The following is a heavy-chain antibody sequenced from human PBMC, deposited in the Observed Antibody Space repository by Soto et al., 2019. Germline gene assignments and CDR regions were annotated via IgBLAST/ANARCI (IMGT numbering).Heavy chain of an antibody. D-gene: IGHD3-22*01. CDR3: ARGIXTKVVQTDAPDKYYFDS. V-gene: IGHV4-34*01. CDR1: GGSFSCYY. CDR2: INHGGSS. Sequence: SETLSLTCAGYGGSFSCYYWSWIRQSPGKGLEWIGEINHGGSSNFNPSLKSRLTISVDTSKNQFSLKLSSVTAADAAVYYCARGIXTKVVQTDAPDKYYFDSWGQGTLVTVSS. J-gene: IGHJ4*02.